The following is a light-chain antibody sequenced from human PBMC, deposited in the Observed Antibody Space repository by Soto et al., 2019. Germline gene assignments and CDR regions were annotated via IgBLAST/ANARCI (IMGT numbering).Light chain of an antibody. J-gene: IGKJ2*01. V-gene: IGKV1-39*01. CDR3: QQSYNTPYT. Sequence: DIQMTQSPSSLSASVGDRVTITCRASQSISRYSNWYQQKPGKAPKLLIYAASSLQSGVPSRFSGSGSGTDFTLTISSLQPEDFATYYCQQSYNTPYTFGQGTKLEIK. CDR1: QSISRY. CDR2: AAS.